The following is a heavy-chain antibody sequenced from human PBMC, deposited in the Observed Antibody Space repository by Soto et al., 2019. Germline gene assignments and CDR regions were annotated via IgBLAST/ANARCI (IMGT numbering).Heavy chain of an antibody. CDR1: GGSIGSYH. V-gene: IGHV4-59*01. Sequence: SETLSLTCTVSGGSIGSYHWSWVRQPPGKGLEWIASVYYTGTTNYNPSLGSRVTISIDAPGNRFSMEITSVTAADTAIYYCARDTVLTGMFDYWGQGTLVTVSS. CDR2: VYYTGTT. CDR3: ARDTVLTGMFDY. J-gene: IGHJ4*02. D-gene: IGHD4-17*01.